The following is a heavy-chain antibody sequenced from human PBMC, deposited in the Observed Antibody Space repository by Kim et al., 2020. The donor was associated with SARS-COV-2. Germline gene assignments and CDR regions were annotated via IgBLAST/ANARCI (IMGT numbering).Heavy chain of an antibody. J-gene: IGHJ4*02. Sequence: GGSLRLSCAASGFTFSSYGMHWVRQAPGKGLEWVAVIWSDGSNKYYADSVKGRFTISRDNSKNTLNLQMNSLRAEDTAVYYCARDSYTVVPPSYFDYWGQGTLVTVP. CDR2: IWSDGSNK. V-gene: IGHV3-33*01. CDR3: ARDSYTVVPPSYFDY. D-gene: IGHD2-15*01. CDR1: GFTFSSYG.